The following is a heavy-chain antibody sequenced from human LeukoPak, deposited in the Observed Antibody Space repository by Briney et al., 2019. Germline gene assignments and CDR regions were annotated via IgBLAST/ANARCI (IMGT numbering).Heavy chain of an antibody. D-gene: IGHD2-2*01. CDR1: GYSISSGYY. CDR2: IYHSGST. J-gene: IGHJ4*02. CDR3: ARQRSSTSTVDH. V-gene: IGHV4-38-2*01. Sequence: PSETLSLTCAVSGYSISSGYYWGWIRQPPGKGLEWIGSIYHSGSTYYNPSLKSRVTISVDTSKNQFSLKLSSVTAADTAVYYCARQRSSTSTVDHWGQGTLVTVSS.